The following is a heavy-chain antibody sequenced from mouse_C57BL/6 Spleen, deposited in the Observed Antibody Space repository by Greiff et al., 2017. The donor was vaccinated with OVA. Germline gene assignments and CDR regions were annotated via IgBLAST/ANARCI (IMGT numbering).Heavy chain of an antibody. J-gene: IGHJ2*01. Sequence: EVKLMESGGGLVKPGGSLKLSCAASGFTFSSYAMSWVRQTPEKRLEWVATISDGGSYTYYPDNVKGRFTISRDNAKNNLYLQMSHLKSEDTAMYYCARDEGTLYFDYWGQGTTLTVSS. CDR2: ISDGGSYT. CDR1: GFTFSSYA. D-gene: IGHD3-3*01. CDR3: ARDEGTLYFDY. V-gene: IGHV5-4*01.